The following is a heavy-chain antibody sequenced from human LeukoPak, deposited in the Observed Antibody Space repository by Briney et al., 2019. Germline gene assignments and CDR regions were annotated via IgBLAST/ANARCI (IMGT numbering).Heavy chain of an antibody. J-gene: IGHJ4*02. V-gene: IGHV4-39*01. Sequence: SETLSLTCTVSGGSISSSSYYWGWIRQPTGKGLEWIGSIYYSGSTYYNPSLKSRVTISVDTSKNQFSLKLSSVTAADTAGYYCTVLIWFGEQTTFDYWGQGTLVTVSS. CDR1: GGSISSSSYY. CDR3: TVLIWFGEQTTFDY. D-gene: IGHD3-10*01. CDR2: IYYSGST.